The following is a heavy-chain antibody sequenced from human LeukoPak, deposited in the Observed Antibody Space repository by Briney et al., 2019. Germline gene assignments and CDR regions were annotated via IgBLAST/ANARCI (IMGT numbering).Heavy chain of an antibody. V-gene: IGHV1-24*01. CDR2: FDPEDGET. Sequence: ASVKVSCKVSGYTLTELSMHWVRQAPGKGLEWMGGFDPEDGETIYAQKFQGRVTMTEDTSTDTAYMELSSLRSEDTAVYYCATYSSGWYSMDYFDYWGQGTLVTVSS. CDR3: ATYSSGWYSMDYFDY. CDR1: GYTLTELS. D-gene: IGHD6-19*01. J-gene: IGHJ4*02.